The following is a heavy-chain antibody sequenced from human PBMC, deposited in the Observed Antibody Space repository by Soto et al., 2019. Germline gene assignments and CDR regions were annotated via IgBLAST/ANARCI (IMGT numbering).Heavy chain of an antibody. CDR3: ARSISPPPGHDWYFDL. V-gene: IGHV4-31*03. CDR1: GGSISSGGYY. D-gene: IGHD2-21*01. J-gene: IGHJ2*01. CDR2: IYYSGST. Sequence: QVQLQESGPGLVKPSQTLSLTCTVSGGSISSGGYYWSWIRQHPGKGLEWIGYIYYSGSTYYNPSLKSRVTISVDTSKSQFSRKLSSVTAADTAVYYCARSISPPPGHDWYFDLWGRGTLVTVSS.